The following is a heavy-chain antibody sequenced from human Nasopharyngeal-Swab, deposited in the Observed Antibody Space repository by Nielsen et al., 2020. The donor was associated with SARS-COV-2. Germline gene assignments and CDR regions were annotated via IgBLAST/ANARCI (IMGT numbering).Heavy chain of an antibody. J-gene: IGHJ6*02. V-gene: IGHV3-15*01. CDR3: TTDGTAYYYGMDA. CDR2: IKSKTDGGTT. Sequence: VRQAPGKGLEWVGRIKSKTDGGTTDYAAPVKGRFTISRDDSKNTLYLQMNSLKTEDTAVYYCTTDGTAYYYGMDAWGQGTTVTVSS. D-gene: IGHD2-8*02.